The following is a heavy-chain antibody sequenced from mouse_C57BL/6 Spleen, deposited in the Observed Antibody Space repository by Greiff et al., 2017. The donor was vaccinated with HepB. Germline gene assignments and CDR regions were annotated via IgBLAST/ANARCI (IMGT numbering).Heavy chain of an antibody. CDR3: TTTGTRAWFAY. CDR1: GFNIKDYY. CDR2: IDPEDGDT. V-gene: IGHV14-1*01. Sequence: VQLQQSGAELVRPGASVKLSCTASGFNIKDYYMHWVKQRPVQGLEWIGRIDPEDGDTEYAPKFQGKATMTADPSSNTAYLQLSSLTSEDTAVYYCTTTGTRAWFAYWGQGTLVTVSA. D-gene: IGHD4-1*01. J-gene: IGHJ3*01.